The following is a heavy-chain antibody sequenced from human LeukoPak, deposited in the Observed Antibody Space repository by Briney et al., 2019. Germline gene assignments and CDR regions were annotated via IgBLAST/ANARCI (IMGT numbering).Heavy chain of an antibody. CDR3: ASWGYYDSSGYPRYYLDY. D-gene: IGHD3-22*01. CDR1: GGSFSGYY. Sequence: PSETLSLTCAVYGGSFSGYYWSWIRQPPGKGLEWIGEINHSGSTNYNPSLKSRVTISVDTSKNQFSLKLSSVTAADTAVYYCASWGYYDSSGYPRYYLDYWGQGTLVTVSS. CDR2: INHSGST. V-gene: IGHV4-34*01. J-gene: IGHJ4*02.